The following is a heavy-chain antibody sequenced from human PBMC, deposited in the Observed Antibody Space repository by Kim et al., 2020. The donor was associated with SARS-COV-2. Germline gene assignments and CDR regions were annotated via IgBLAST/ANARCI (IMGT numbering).Heavy chain of an antibody. CDR2: TT. D-gene: IGHD3-10*01. CDR3: TTLVRGAVASY. J-gene: IGHJ4*02. V-gene: IGHV3-15*01. Sequence: TTDYAAPGKGRFTISRDDSKNTLYLQMNSLKTEDTAVYYCTTLVRGAVASYWGQGTLVTVSS.